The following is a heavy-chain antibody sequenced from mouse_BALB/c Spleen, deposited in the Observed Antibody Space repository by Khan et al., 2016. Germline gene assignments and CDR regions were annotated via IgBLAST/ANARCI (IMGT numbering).Heavy chain of an antibody. V-gene: IGHV14-3*02. Sequence: VQLQQSGADLVKPGASVKLSCTATGFNIKDTYIHWVKQRPEQALEWIGRIDPANGNTEYDPKYQGKAIITADITSNTAYLQLSSLTSEDIDVYYCARIYYGGAYWGQGTLVTVSA. CDR2: IDPANGNT. J-gene: IGHJ3*01. CDR3: ARIYYGGAY. D-gene: IGHD2-1*01. CDR1: GFNIKDTY.